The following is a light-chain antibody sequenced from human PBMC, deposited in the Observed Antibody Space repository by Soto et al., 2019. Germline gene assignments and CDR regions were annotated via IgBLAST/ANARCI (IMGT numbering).Light chain of an antibody. Sequence: EIVMTQSPATLSVSPGERATLSCRASQSVSSNLAWYQQKPGQAPRLLIYRASTRATGTPARFSGSGSGTEFTLTISSLQSEDFAVYYCQQYNNWPRTFGQGTKVEIK. CDR1: QSVSSN. CDR3: QQYNNWPRT. CDR2: RAS. V-gene: IGKV3-15*01. J-gene: IGKJ1*01.